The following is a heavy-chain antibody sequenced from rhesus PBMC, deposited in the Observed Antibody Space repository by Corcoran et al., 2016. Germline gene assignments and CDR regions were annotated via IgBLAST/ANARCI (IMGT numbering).Heavy chain of an antibody. CDR2: INSGGVRP. CDR3: AKSWAYSSGWYCFDY. D-gene: IGHD6-31*01. CDR1: GFTFSSYG. J-gene: IGHJ4*01. Sequence: EVQLVETGGGLVQPGGSLKLSCAASGFTFSSYGMSWVRQAPGKGLEWVSAINSGGVRPYSEDSVKSRFTISRDDSKNPLSLQMNSLRAEDTAVYYCAKSWAYSSGWYCFDYWGQGVLVTVSS. V-gene: IGHV3S5*01.